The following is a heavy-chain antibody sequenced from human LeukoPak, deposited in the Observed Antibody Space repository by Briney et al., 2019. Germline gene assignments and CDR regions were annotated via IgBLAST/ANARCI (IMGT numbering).Heavy chain of an antibody. D-gene: IGHD1-1*01. CDR2: IWYDGGNI. CDR3: AREVHKDWKIDY. Sequence: GRSLRLSCAASGFTFSSYGMHWARQAPGKGLEWVAIIWYDGGNIDYTDSVKGRFTISRDNSKNTLYLQMNSLRAEDTAVYYCAREVHKDWKIDYWGQGTLVTVSS. V-gene: IGHV3-33*01. CDR1: GFTFSSYG. J-gene: IGHJ4*02.